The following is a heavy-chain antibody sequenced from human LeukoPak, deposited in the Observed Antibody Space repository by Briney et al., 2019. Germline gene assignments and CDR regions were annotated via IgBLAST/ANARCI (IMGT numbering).Heavy chain of an antibody. CDR3: ARAPRCGTYYFDY. Sequence: SETLSLTCTVSGGSISSYYWSWIRQPPGKGLEWIGYIYYSGSTNYNPSLKSRVTISVDTSKNQFSLKLSSVTAADTAVYYCARAPRCGTYYFDYWGQGTLVTVSS. V-gene: IGHV4-59*01. D-gene: IGHD1-1*01. CDR1: GGSISSYY. CDR2: IYYSGST. J-gene: IGHJ4*02.